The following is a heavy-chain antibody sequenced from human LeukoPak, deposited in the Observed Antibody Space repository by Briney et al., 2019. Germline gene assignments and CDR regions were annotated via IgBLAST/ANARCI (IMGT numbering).Heavy chain of an antibody. V-gene: IGHV3-33*01. Sequence: PGGSLRLSCAASGFTFSSYGMHWVRQAPGKGLEWVAVIWYDGSNKYYADSVKGRFTISRDNSKNTLYLQMNSLRAEDTAVYYCARVPAARYYYYYYGMDVWGQGTTVTVSS. CDR1: GFTFSSYG. CDR2: IWYDGSNK. D-gene: IGHD2-2*01. J-gene: IGHJ6*02. CDR3: ARVPAARYYYYYYGMDV.